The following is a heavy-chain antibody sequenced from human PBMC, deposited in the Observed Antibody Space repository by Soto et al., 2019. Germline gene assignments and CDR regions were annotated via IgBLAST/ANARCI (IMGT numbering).Heavy chain of an antibody. Sequence: PSETLSLTCTVSGGSISSSSYYWGWIRQPPGKGLVWIGSISYSGSTYYNPSLKSRVTISVDTSKNQFSLKLSSVTAADTAVYYCARLPRIAVAGAYYYYYGMDVWGQGTTVTVS. V-gene: IGHV4-39*01. CDR3: ARLPRIAVAGAYYYYYGMDV. CDR2: ISYSGST. J-gene: IGHJ6*02. D-gene: IGHD6-19*01. CDR1: GGSISSSSYY.